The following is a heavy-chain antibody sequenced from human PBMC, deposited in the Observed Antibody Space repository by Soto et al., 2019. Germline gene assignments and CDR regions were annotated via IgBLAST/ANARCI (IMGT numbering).Heavy chain of an antibody. CDR3: AKEMGANYGEYWFFDV. V-gene: IGHV3-23*01. CDR1: GFPFSSYA. D-gene: IGHD4-17*01. Sequence: EVQLLDSGGGLVQPGGSLRVSCAASGFPFSSYAMNWVRQAPGKGLEWVSGITGSGERTYYADSVKGRFTISRDNSEHTLYLQMNRLRVEDTAVYYCAKEMGANYGEYWFFDVWGRGTLVTVSS. CDR2: ITGSGERT. J-gene: IGHJ2*01.